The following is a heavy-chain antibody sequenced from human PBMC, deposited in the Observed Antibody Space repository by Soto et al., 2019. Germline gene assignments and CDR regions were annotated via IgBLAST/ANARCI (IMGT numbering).Heavy chain of an antibody. Sequence: ASVKVSCKASGYTFTSHGFSWVRQAPGQGLEWIGWISAYNGNTNYEQKLQGRLTMTTDTSTSTAYMEMRSLRSDETAVYYCASSCLTDTELSPFDYWGQGTLVTVSS. CDR3: ASSCLTDTELSPFDY. CDR1: GYTFTSHG. CDR2: ISAYNGNT. J-gene: IGHJ4*02. V-gene: IGHV1-18*01. D-gene: IGHD1-7*01.